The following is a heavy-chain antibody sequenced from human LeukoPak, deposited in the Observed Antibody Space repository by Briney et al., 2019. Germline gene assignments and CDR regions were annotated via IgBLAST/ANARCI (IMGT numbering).Heavy chain of an antibody. D-gene: IGHD5-12*01. J-gene: IGHJ4*02. CDR2: IDYSGGDT. V-gene: IGHV3-23*01. CDR3: ARGPSGYHNT. Sequence: PGGSLRLSCTASGFTLSSYEMSWIRQAPGKGLEWVSSIDYSGGDTHYADSVKGRFTISRDNSKNTLYLQMISLRAEDTAVYYCARGPSGYHNTGGQGTLVTVSS. CDR1: GFTLSSYE.